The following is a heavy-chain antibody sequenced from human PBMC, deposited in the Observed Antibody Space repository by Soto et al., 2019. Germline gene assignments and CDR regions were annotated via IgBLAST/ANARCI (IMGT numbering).Heavy chain of an antibody. CDR2: ISGSGGST. Sequence: GSLRLSCAASGFTFSSYAMSWVRQAPGKGLEWVSAISGSGGSTYYADSVKGRFTISRDNSKNTLYLQMNSLRAEDTAVYYCAKRPGIAAAGFSHYFDYWGQGTLVTVSS. CDR1: GFTFSSYA. V-gene: IGHV3-23*01. J-gene: IGHJ4*02. CDR3: AKRPGIAAAGFSHYFDY. D-gene: IGHD6-13*01.